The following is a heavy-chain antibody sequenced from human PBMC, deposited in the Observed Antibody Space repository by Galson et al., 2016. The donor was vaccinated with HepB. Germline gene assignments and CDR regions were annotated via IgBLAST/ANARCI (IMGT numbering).Heavy chain of an antibody. V-gene: IGHV4-59*11. J-gene: IGHJ4*01. CDR3: ARVLRAADGIGH. CDR1: GASISSHY. D-gene: IGHD6-13*01. Sequence: SETLSLTCTVSGASISSHYWNWIRQPPGKALEWIGYIYNNASANYNPSLKSRVTISVHSSKNQLSLKMNSVTAADTAVYYCARVLRAADGIGHWGLGILVTVSS. CDR2: IYNNASA.